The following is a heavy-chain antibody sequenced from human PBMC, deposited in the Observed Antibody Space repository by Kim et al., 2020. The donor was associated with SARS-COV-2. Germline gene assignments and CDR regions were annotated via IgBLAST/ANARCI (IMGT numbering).Heavy chain of an antibody. V-gene: IGHV3-11*04. CDR3: ARDRYSGYDYEGFDY. Sequence: KRRFTIYGDNAKNSLYLQMNSLRAEDTAVYYCARDRYSGYDYEGFDYWGQGTLVTVSS. D-gene: IGHD5-12*01. J-gene: IGHJ4*02.